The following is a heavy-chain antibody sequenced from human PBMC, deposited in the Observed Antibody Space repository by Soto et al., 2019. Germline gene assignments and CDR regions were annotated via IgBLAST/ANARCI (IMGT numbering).Heavy chain of an antibody. J-gene: IGHJ4*02. D-gene: IGHD2-15*01. CDR3: ARSRPAGSFPFDY. Sequence: SETLSLTCTVSGGSINSGDYYWSWIRQPPGKGLEWIGYIYYSGSTFYNPSLKSRLTISVDTSKNQFSLKLKSVTAADTAVYYCARSRPAGSFPFDYWGQGTLVTVSS. V-gene: IGHV4-30-4*01. CDR2: IYYSGST. CDR1: GGSINSGDYY.